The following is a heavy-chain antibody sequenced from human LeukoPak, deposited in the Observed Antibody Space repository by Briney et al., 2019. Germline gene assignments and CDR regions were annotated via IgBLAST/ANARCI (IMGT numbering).Heavy chain of an antibody. V-gene: IGHV3-23*01. CDR2: ITSNGGKT. CDR3: AKRDYYDSSGYAPLLDH. J-gene: IGHJ4*02. D-gene: IGHD3-22*01. CDR1: GFTFSNYA. Sequence: GGSLRLSFAASGFTFSNYAMAWVRQAPRKGLEWVSAITSNGGKTFYADSVKGRLTISRDNSKNTLYLQMNSLRGEDTAVYFCAKRDYYDSSGYAPLLDHWGQGTLATVSP.